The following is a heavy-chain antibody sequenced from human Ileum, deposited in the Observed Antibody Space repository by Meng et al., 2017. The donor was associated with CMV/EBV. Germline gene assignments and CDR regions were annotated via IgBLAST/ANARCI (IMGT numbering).Heavy chain of an antibody. CDR3: ARAATCCHPHFDY. CDR2: IYYNGGT. Sequence: QVQLQESGPGLVKPSDTLSLTCAVSGYSISSSNWWGWIRQPPGKGLEWIGNIYYNGGTNYNPSLKSRVTISVDTSKNQFSLKLPSVTATDTAVYYCARAATCCHPHFDYWGQGTLVTVSS. D-gene: IGHD2-2*01. V-gene: IGHV4-28*03. J-gene: IGHJ4*02. CDR1: GYSISSSNW.